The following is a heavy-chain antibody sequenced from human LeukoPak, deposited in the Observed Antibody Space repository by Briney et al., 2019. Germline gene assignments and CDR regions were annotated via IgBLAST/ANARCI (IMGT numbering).Heavy chain of an antibody. J-gene: IGHJ4*02. V-gene: IGHV3-7*01. CDR3: ARDRIYYDGSGYSDY. CDR2: IKQDGSEK. Sequence: GGSLRLSCAASGFTFSSYWMSWVRQAPGKGLEWVANIKQDGSEKYYVDSVKGRFTISRDNAKNSLYLQMNSLRAEDTAVYYCARDRIYYDGSGYSDYWGQGTLVTVSS. CDR1: GFTFSSYW. D-gene: IGHD3-22*01.